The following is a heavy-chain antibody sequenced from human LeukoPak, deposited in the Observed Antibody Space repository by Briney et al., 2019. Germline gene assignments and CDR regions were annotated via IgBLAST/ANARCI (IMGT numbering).Heavy chain of an antibody. CDR3: AREGGTYRGSYFDYFDY. D-gene: IGHD1-26*01. Sequence: SETLSLTCTVSGGSISSGGYYWSWIRQPPGKGLEWIGYIYHSGSTYYNPSLKSRVTMSVDTSKNQFSLKLSSVTAADTAVYYCAREGGTYRGSYFDYFDYWGQGTLVTVSS. V-gene: IGHV4-30-2*01. CDR2: IYHSGST. J-gene: IGHJ4*02. CDR1: GGSISSGGYY.